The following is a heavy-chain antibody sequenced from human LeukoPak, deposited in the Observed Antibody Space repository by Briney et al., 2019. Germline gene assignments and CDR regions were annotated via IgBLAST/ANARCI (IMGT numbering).Heavy chain of an antibody. CDR1: GFTVSSNY. CDR3: ARGSEEMATNY. D-gene: IGHD5-24*01. Sequence: GGSLRLSCAASGFTVSSNYMSWVRQAPGKGLEWVSVIYSGGSTYYADSVKGRFTISRDNSKNTLYLQMNSLRAEDTAVYYRARGSEEMATNYWGQGTLVTVSS. J-gene: IGHJ4*02. CDR2: IYSGGST. V-gene: IGHV3-53*01.